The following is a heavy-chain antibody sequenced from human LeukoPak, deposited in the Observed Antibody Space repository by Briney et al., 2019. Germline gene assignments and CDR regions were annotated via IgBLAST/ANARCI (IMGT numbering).Heavy chain of an antibody. D-gene: IGHD3-22*01. CDR3: ARETSPCVDYYDSSGSPTFDY. CDR2: INPSGGST. J-gene: IGHJ4*02. CDR1: GYTFTSYY. Sequence: ASVKVSCKASGYTFTSYYMHWVRQAPGQGLEWMGIINPSGGSTSYAQKFQGRVTMTRDTSTSTIYMELSSLRSEDTAVYYCARETSPCVDYYDSSGSPTFDYWGQGTLVTVSS. V-gene: IGHV1-46*01.